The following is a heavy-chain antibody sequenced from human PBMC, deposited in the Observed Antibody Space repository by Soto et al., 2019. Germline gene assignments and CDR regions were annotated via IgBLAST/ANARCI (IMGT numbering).Heavy chain of an antibody. CDR2: ISSSSSYI. V-gene: IGHV3-21*01. CDR3: ARVAIAVAGFFDY. D-gene: IGHD6-19*01. Sequence: GGSLRLSGAASGFTFSSYSMNWVRQAPGKGLEWASSISSSSSYIYYADSVKGRFTISRDNAKNSLYLQMNSLRAEDTAVYYCARVAIAVAGFFDYWGQGTLVTVSS. CDR1: GFTFSSYS. J-gene: IGHJ4*02.